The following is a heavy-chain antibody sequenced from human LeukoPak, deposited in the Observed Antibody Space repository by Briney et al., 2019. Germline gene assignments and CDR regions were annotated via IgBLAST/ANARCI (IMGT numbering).Heavy chain of an antibody. D-gene: IGHD2/OR15-2a*01. CDR3: VTGHCNTSSCYYYYMDV. J-gene: IGHJ6*03. CDR2: FAPEDGES. Sequence: GASVNVSCTVSEYTLTELSMHGVRQAPAKGLQWRGGFAPEDGESIIAHKFKRRLTMTQATSTDTASKCLSRRTAEDTTMCYCVTGHCNTSSCYYYYMDVWGKGTTVTVSS. V-gene: IGHV1-24*01. CDR1: EYTLTELS.